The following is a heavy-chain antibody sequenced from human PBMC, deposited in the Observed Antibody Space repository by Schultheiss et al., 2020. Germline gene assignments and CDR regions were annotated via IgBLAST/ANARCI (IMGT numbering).Heavy chain of an antibody. CDR2: ISSNGGST. J-gene: IGHJ4*02. CDR1: GFNFSSYG. D-gene: IGHD2-15*01. CDR3: AKDQVVVVVAEYDY. V-gene: IGHV3-64*04. Sequence: GESLKISCAASGFNFSSYGMHWVRQAPGKGLEYVSAISSNGGSTYYADSVKGRFTISRDNSKNTLYLQMNSLRAEDTAVYYCAKDQVVVVVAEYDYWGQGTLVTVSS.